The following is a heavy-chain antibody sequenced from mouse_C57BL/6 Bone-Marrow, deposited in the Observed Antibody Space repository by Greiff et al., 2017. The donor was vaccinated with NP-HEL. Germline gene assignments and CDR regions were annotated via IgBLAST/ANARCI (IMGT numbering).Heavy chain of an antibody. CDR3: ARSLYYGSSYGWYFDV. D-gene: IGHD1-1*01. J-gene: IGHJ1*03. Sequence: EVMLVESGGGLVKPGGSLKLSCAASGFTFSDYGMHWVRQAPEKGLEWVAYISSGSRTIYYADTVKGRFTLSRDNAKNTLFLQMTSLRSEDTAMYYCARSLYYGSSYGWYFDVWGTGTTVTVSS. CDR2: ISSGSRTI. V-gene: IGHV5-17*01. CDR1: GFTFSDYG.